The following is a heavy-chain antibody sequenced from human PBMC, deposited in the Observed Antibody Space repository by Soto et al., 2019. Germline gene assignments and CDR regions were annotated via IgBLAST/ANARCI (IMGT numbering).Heavy chain of an antibody. Sequence: SVKVSCKASGGTFSSYAISWVRQAPGQGLEWIGGIIPIFGTANYAQKFQGRVKITADESTSTDYMELSRLRSEDTAVYYCARVRGYYYDSSGYPTRDPYYYYYGMDVWGQGTTVTVSS. J-gene: IGHJ6*02. CDR1: GGTFSSYA. V-gene: IGHV1-69*13. CDR3: ARVRGYYYDSSGYPTRDPYYYYYGMDV. CDR2: IIPIFGTA. D-gene: IGHD3-22*01.